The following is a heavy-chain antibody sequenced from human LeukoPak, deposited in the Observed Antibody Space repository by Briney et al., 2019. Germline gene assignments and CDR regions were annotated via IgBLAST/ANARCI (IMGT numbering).Heavy chain of an antibody. J-gene: IGHJ4*02. V-gene: IGHV1-46*01. CDR3: ARGTIQLWPIDYYDSSAFDY. Sequence: ASVKVSCKASGYTFTSYYMHWVRQAPGQGLEWMGIINPSGGSTSYAQKSQGRVTMTRDTSTSTVYMELSSLRSEDTAVYYCARGTIQLWPIDYYDSSAFDYWGQGTLVTVSS. CDR1: GYTFTSYY. D-gene: IGHD3-22*01. CDR2: INPSGGST.